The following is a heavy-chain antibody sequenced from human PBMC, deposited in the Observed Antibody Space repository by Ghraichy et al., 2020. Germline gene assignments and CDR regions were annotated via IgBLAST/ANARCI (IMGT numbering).Heavy chain of an antibody. V-gene: IGHV4-59*01. CDR3: ARAQGGGGIYDFWSGYRYYYMDV. CDR2: IYYSGST. CDR1: GGSISSYY. Sequence: SETLSHTCTVSGGSISSYYWSWIRQPPGKGLEWIGYIYYSGSTNYNPSLKSRVTISVDTSKNQFSLKLSSVTAADTAVYYCARAQGGGGIYDFWSGYRYYYMDVWGKGTTVTVSS. D-gene: IGHD3-3*01. J-gene: IGHJ6*03.